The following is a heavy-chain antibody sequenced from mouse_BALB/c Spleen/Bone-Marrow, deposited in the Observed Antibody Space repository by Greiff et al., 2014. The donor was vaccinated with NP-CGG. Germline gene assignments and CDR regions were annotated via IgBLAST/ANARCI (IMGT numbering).Heavy chain of an antibody. Sequence: EVQLQQSGPSLVKPSQTLSLTCSVTGDSITSGYWNWVRKFPGNKLEYMGYISYSGSTYYNPSLKSRISITRDTSKNQYYLQMNSVTTEDTATYYCARYKGYYDHDGDYFDYWGQGPTLTVSS. CDR1: GDSITSGY. CDR2: ISYSGST. CDR3: ARYKGYYDHDGDYFDY. V-gene: IGHV3-8*02. J-gene: IGHJ2*01. D-gene: IGHD2-4*01.